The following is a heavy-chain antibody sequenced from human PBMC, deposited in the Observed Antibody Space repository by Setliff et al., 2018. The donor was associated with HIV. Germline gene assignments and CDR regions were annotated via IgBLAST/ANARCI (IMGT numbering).Heavy chain of an antibody. D-gene: IGHD6-19*01. J-gene: IGHJ6*03. CDR3: ARDWVAGTSGYYYYYMDV. Sequence: ASVKVSCKASGYTFTGYYMHWVRQAPGQGLEWMGRINPNSGGTNYAQKFQGRVTMTRDTSISTAYMWLSRLRSDDTAVYYCARDWVAGTSGYYYYYMDVWGKGTTVTVSS. CDR1: GYTFTGYY. V-gene: IGHV1-2*06. CDR2: INPNSGGT.